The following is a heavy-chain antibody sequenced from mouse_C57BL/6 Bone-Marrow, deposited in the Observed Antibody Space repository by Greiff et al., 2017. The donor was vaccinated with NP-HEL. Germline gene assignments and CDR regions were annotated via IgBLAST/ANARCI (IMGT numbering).Heavy chain of an antibody. D-gene: IGHD1-1*01. CDR1: GYTFTSYW. V-gene: IGHV1-64*01. CDR3: ARRVGYYGAWFAY. Sequence: QVQLKQPGAELVKPGASVKLSCKASGYTFTSYWMHWVKQRPGQGLEWIGMIHPNSGSTNYNEKFKSKATLTVDKSSSSAYMQLSSLTSEDSAVYYCARRVGYYGAWFAYWGRGTLVTVSA. CDR2: IHPNSGST. J-gene: IGHJ3*01.